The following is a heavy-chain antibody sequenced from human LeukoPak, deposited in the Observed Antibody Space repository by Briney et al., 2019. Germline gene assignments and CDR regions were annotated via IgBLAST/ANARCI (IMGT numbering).Heavy chain of an antibody. CDR3: ARSVMYGDHGEDI. J-gene: IGHJ3*02. CDR1: GFTFSSYS. V-gene: IGHV3-21*01. Sequence: GGSLRLSCTASGFTFSSYSLNWVRQAPGKGLEWVSSVSTGSNYIYYADSVKGRFTISRDNDKNTLYLQMDSLRAEDAAIYYCARSVMYGDHGEDIWGQGTVVAVSS. CDR2: VSTGSNYI. D-gene: IGHD4-17*01.